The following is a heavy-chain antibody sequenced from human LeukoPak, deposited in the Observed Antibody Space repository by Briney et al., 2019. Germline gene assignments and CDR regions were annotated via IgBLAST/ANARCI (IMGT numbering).Heavy chain of an antibody. D-gene: IGHD6-6*01. CDR1: GFTFSTYA. V-gene: IGHV3-30*14. CDR3: ARVDEYSKSPGGY. CDR2: ISDGGRHN. Sequence: GGSLRLSCAASGFTFSTYAMNWVRQAPGKGLEWVAVISDGGRHNYYADSVKGRFTISRDNSKNLLYLQMNSLRAEDTAVYYCARVDEYSKSPGGYWGQGTLVTVSS. J-gene: IGHJ4*02.